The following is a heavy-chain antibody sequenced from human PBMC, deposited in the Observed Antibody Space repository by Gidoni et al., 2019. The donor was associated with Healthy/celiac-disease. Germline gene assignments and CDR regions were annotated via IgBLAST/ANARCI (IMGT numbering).Heavy chain of an antibody. J-gene: IGHJ6*02. D-gene: IGHD3-3*01. V-gene: IGHV7-4-1*02. CDR1: GYTFTSYA. CDR3: ARPTRAEYEFWSGYYTGYYYYGMDV. CDR2: INTNTGNP. Sequence: QVQLVQSGSELKKPGASVKVSCKASGYTFTSYAMNWVRQAPGQGLEWMGWINTNTGNPTYAKGFTGRFVFSLDTSVSTAYLQISSLKAEDTAVYYCARPTRAEYEFWSGYYTGYYYYGMDVWGQGTTVTVSS.